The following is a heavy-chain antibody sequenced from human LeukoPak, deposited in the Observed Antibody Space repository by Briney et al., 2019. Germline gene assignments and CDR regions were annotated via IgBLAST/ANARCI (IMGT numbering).Heavy chain of an antibody. V-gene: IGHV4-59*01. CDR2: IHYSGST. D-gene: IGHD3-22*01. Sequence: NPSETLSLTCTVSGGSISRYYWNWIRQPLGERLEWIGWIHYSGSTAYNPSLESRVTMSVDTSKNHISLKMTSVTAADTATYYCARWGYFDSGGYFVVDYWGQGALVTVSS. CDR1: GGSISRYY. CDR3: ARWGYFDSGGYFVVDY. J-gene: IGHJ4*02.